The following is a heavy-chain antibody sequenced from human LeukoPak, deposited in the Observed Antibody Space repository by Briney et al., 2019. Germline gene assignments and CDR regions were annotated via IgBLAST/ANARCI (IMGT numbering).Heavy chain of an antibody. CDR3: AARADTAMVYYYYYGMDV. Sequence: VKVSCKASGGTFSSYAISWVRQAPGQGLEWMGGIIPIFGTANYAQKFQGRVTITADESTSTAYMELSSLRSEDTAVYYCAARADTAMVYYYYYGMDVWGQGTTVTVSS. CDR2: IIPIFGTA. CDR1: GGTFSSYA. J-gene: IGHJ6*02. V-gene: IGHV1-69*13. D-gene: IGHD5-18*01.